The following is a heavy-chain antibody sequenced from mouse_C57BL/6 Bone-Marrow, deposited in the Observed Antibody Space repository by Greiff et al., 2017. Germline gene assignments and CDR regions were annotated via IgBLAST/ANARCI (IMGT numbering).Heavy chain of an antibody. CDR1: GFTFSDYG. V-gene: IGHV5-15*04. CDR3: ARRGDYEFAY. Sequence: DVHLVESGGGLVQPGGSLKLSCAASGFTFSDYGMAWVRQAPRKGPEWVAFISNLAYSIYYADTVTGRFTISRENAKNTLYLAMSSLRSEDTAMYYCARRGDYEFAYWGQGTLVTVS. J-gene: IGHJ3*01. CDR2: ISNLAYSI. D-gene: IGHD2-4*01.